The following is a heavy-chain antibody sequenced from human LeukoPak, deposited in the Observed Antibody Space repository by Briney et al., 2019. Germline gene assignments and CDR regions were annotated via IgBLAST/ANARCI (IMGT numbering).Heavy chain of an antibody. V-gene: IGHV1-2*02. J-gene: IGHJ4*02. CDR3: ARDGYYRHFDY. Sequence: ASGKVSCKASGYTFTGYYMHWVRQAPGQGLEWMGWINPNSGSTNYAQKFQGRVTMTRDTSSSPAYMELSRLRSDDTAVYYCARDGYYRHFDYWGQGTLGTVSS. D-gene: IGHD3-22*01. CDR1: GYTFTGYY. CDR2: INPNSGST.